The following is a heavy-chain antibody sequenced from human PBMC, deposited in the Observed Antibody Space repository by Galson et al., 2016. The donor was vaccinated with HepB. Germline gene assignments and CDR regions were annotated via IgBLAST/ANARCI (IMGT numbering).Heavy chain of an antibody. D-gene: IGHD3-3*02. CDR1: GFTLRDYT. V-gene: IGHV3-9*01. J-gene: IGHJ6*02. CDR3: AKEIASGKNENFHFWSGYYRLYKSWGMDV. CDR2: ISWNNDVI. Sequence: SLRLSCAASGFTLRDYTIHWVRQTPGKGLEWVSGISWNNDVIGYADSVKGRFTISRDNDKNSLYLQMNNLRAEDTALYDCAKEIASGKNENFHFWSGYYRLYKSWGMDVWGQGTTVTVSS.